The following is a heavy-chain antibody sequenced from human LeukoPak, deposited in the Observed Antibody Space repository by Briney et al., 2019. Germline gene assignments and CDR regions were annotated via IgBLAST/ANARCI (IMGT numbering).Heavy chain of an antibody. CDR3: ARDPRQGITIFGGYFDY. J-gene: IGHJ4*02. D-gene: IGHD3-3*01. V-gene: IGHV3-30*03. CDR1: GFTFSSYW. CDR2: ISSDGSNK. Sequence: GGSLRLSCAASGFTFSSYWMNWACQAPGKGLEWVAVISSDGSNKYYADSVKGRFTISRDNSKNTPYLQMNSLRAEDTAVYYCARDPRQGITIFGGYFDYWGQGSLVTVSS.